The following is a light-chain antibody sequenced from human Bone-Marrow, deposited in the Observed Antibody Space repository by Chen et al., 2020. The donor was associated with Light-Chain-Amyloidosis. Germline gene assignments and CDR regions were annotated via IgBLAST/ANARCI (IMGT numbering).Light chain of an antibody. CDR3: SSYTITNTLV. J-gene: IGLJ1*01. CDR1: SSDVGGDNH. V-gene: IGLV2-14*01. Sequence: QSALTPPPSVSGSPGQSITISSTGTSSDVGGDNHVSWYQQHPDKAPKLMIYEVTNRPSWVPDRFSGSKSDNTASLTISGLQTEDEADYFCSSYTITNTLVFGSGTRVTVL. CDR2: EVT.